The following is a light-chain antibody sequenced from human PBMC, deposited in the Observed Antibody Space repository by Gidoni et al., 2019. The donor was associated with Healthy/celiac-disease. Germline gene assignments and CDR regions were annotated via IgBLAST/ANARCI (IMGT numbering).Light chain of an antibody. CDR3: QQYYSTPLT. V-gene: IGKV4-1*01. CDR2: WAS. Sequence: DIVMTHAPDSLDVSLGERATINCKSSQSVLYSSNNKNYLAWYQQKPGQPPKLLIYWASTRESGVPDRFSGSGSGTDFTLTISSLQAEDVAVYYCQQYYSTPLTFGGGTKVEIK. J-gene: IGKJ4*01. CDR1: QSVLYSSNNKNY.